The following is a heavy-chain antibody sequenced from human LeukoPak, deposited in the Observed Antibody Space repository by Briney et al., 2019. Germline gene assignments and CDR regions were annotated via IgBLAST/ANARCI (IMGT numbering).Heavy chain of an antibody. J-gene: IGHJ4*02. D-gene: IGHD2-15*01. CDR2: INPNSGGT. CDR3: ARGYCSGGSCYFIFDY. V-gene: IGHV1-2*02. Sequence: ASVKVSCKASGYTFTGYYMHWVRQAPGQGLEWMGWINPNSGGTNYAQKFQGRITMTRDTSISTAYMELSRLRSDDTAVYYCARGYCSGGSCYFIFDYWGQGTLVTVSS. CDR1: GYTFTGYY.